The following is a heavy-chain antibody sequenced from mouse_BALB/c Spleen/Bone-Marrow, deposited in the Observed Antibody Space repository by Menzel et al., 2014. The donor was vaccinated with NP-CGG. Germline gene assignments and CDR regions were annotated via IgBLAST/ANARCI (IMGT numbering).Heavy chain of an antibody. CDR2: IDPENGDT. J-gene: IGHJ2*01. CDR3: NAHITTVSY. V-gene: IGHV14-4*02. CDR1: GFNIKDYY. D-gene: IGHD1-1*01. Sequence: VQLKESGAELVRSGASVKLSCTASGFNIKDYYMHWVKQRPEQGLEWIGWIDPENGDTEYVPKFQGEATMTADTSSNTAYLQLSSLTSEDTAVYYCNAHITTVSYWGQGTTLTVSS.